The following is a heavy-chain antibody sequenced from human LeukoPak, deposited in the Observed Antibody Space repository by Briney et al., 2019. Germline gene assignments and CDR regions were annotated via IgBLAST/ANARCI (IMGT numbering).Heavy chain of an antibody. V-gene: IGHV3-48*01. CDR2: ISSSSSTI. J-gene: IGHJ4*02. Sequence: PGGSLRLSCAASGFTFSSYSMNWVRQAPGKGLEWVSYISSSSSTIYYADSVKGRFTISRDNAKNSLYLQMNSLRAEDTAVYYCAKVGPYGDYYYFDYWGQGTLVTVSS. CDR1: GFTFSSYS. D-gene: IGHD4-17*01. CDR3: AKVGPYGDYYYFDY.